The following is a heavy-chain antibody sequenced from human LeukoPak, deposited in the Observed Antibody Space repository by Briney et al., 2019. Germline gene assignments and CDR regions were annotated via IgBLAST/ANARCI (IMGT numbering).Heavy chain of an antibody. CDR2: IYHSGNT. V-gene: IGHV4-30-4*08. Sequence: SQTLSLTCTVSGGSISSGDCYWSWIRQPPGKGLEWIGYIYHSGNTYYNPSLKSRLTISVDTPRNQFSLKLRSVTAADTAVYYCARGGTRITIVGVVINDFDYWGQGTLVTVSS. J-gene: IGHJ4*02. D-gene: IGHD3-3*01. CDR1: GGSISSGDCY. CDR3: ARGGTRITIVGVVINDFDY.